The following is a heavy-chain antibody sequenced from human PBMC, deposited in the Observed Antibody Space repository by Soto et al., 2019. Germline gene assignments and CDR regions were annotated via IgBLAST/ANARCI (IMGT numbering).Heavy chain of an antibody. J-gene: IGHJ4*02. V-gene: IGHV3-33*01. CDR1: GFTFSSYG. D-gene: IGHD1-26*01. CDR2: IWHDGSNK. Sequence: GGSLRLSCAASGFTFSSYGMHWVRQAPGKGLEWVALIWHDGSNKVYADSVKGRFTISRDNSKNTLNLQMNSLRVEDTAVYYCTRAAIKGELLDYWGQGTQVTVSS. CDR3: TRAAIKGELLDY.